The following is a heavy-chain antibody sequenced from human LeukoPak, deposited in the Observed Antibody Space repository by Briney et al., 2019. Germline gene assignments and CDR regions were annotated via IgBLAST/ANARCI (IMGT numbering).Heavy chain of an antibody. CDR3: ARPIVVVPAALGFDY. CDR2: ISAYNGNT. V-gene: IGHV1-18*01. J-gene: IGHJ4*02. D-gene: IGHD2-2*01. Sequence: ASVKVSCKASGYTFTGYGISWVRQAPGQGLEWMGWISAYNGNTNYAQKLQGRVTMTTDTSTSTAYVELRSLRSDDTAVYYCARPIVVVPAALGFDYWGQGTLVTVSS. CDR1: GYTFTGYG.